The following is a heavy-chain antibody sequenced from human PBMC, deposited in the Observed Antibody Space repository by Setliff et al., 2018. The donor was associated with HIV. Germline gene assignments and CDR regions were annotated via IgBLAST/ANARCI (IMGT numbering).Heavy chain of an antibody. V-gene: IGHV1-46*01. CDR3: ARDRTAGYNYDYGY. D-gene: IGHD3-16*01. Sequence: ASVKVSCKAFGYTFTSYCIHWVRQAPGQGLEWLGMVNPSGGSIAYAQRFQGRVTMTRDTSTNTVYMDLSGLISDDTAVYYCARDRTAGYNYDYGYWGQGTLVTVSS. CDR2: VNPSGGSI. CDR1: GYTFTSYC. J-gene: IGHJ4*02.